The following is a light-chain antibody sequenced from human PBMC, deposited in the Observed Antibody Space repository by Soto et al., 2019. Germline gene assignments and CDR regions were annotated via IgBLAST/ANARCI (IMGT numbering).Light chain of an antibody. J-gene: IGKJ3*01. CDR2: GAS. V-gene: IGKV3-20*01. CDR1: QSVSSSY. CDR3: QQFGSSPLFT. Sequence: EIVLTQSPGTLSLSPGERATLSCRASQSVSSSYLAWYQQKPGQAPRLLIYGASSRATGIPDRFSGSGSGTDFTLTISRREPEDFAVYSCQQFGSSPLFTFGPGTKVDVK.